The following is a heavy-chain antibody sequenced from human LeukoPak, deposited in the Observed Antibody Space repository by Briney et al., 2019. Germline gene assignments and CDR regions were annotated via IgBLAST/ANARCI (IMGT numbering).Heavy chain of an antibody. D-gene: IGHD5-24*01. Sequence: GRSLRLSCAASGFTFSNFGMHWVRQAPGKGLEWVAVISYDGKNEYYTDSVKGRFTISRDNAKNTLYLQMNSLRAEDTAVYYCAKQMAIDCFDYWGQGTLVTVSS. J-gene: IGHJ4*02. CDR1: GFTFSNFG. V-gene: IGHV3-30*18. CDR2: ISYDGKNE. CDR3: AKQMAIDCFDY.